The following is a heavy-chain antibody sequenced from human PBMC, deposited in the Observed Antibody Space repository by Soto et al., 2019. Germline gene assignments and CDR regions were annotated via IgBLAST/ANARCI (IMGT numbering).Heavy chain of an antibody. CDR1: GFTFSSYS. V-gene: IGHV3-21*01. Sequence: GGSLRLSCAASGFTFSSYSMNWVRQAPGKGLEWVSSISSSSSYTYYADSVKGRFTISRDNAKNSLYLQMNSLRAEDTAVYYCARVIHPDFLIGYYLDYWGQGTLVTVSS. CDR2: ISSSSSYT. J-gene: IGHJ4*02. D-gene: IGHD3-3*01. CDR3: ARVIHPDFLIGYYLDY.